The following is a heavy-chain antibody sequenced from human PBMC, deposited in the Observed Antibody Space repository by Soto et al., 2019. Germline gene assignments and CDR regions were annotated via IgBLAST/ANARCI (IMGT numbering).Heavy chain of an antibody. J-gene: IGHJ5*02. D-gene: IGHD3-10*01. CDR3: ARGRASGSYYLLDR. V-gene: IGHV1-8*01. Sequence: ASVNVSCKASGDTFTTYDINWVRQATGHGLEWMGWINPNSGNIGYAQRFQGRVTMTRDTAIRTAYMEVSSLRSDDTAVYYCARGRASGSYYLLDRRGHGTLVTISS. CDR1: GDTFTTYD. CDR2: INPNSGNI.